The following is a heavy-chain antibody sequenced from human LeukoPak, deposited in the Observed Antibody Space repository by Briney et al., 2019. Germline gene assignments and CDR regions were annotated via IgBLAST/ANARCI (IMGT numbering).Heavy chain of an antibody. D-gene: IGHD3-10*01. J-gene: IGHJ4*02. Sequence: SGGSLRLSCAASGFTFSSFSMIWVRQAPGKGLEWVSSTSSSSAYTFYAESGKGRFTISRDNAKNSLYLEMNSLKPEDTALYYCAKLMVGGLTKSPFDSWGQGTLVTVSS. V-gene: IGHV3-21*04. CDR2: TSSSSAYT. CDR3: AKLMVGGLTKSPFDS. CDR1: GFTFSSFS.